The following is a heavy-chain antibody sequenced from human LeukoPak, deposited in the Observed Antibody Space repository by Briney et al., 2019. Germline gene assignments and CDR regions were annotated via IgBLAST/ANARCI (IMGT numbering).Heavy chain of an antibody. Sequence: GGSLRLSCAASGFTFSSYGMHWVRQAPGKGLEWVAVISYDGSNKYYADSVKGRFTISRDNSKNTLYLQMNSLRAEDTAVYYCARCRWELLLGDYWGQGTLVTVSS. V-gene: IGHV3-30*03. J-gene: IGHJ4*02. D-gene: IGHD1-26*01. CDR3: ARCRWELLLGDY. CDR2: ISYDGSNK. CDR1: GFTFSSYG.